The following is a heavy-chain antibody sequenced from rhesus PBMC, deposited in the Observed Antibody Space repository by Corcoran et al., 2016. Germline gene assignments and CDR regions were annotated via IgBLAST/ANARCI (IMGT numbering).Heavy chain of an antibody. CDR3: ARNDDYGNYFDY. Sequence: QVTLKESGPALVKPTQTLTLTCTFSGFSISTSGMGVGWIRQPPGKALEWLALIYWDDAKYYRTSLKSRLTISKDTSKNQVVLTMTNMDPVDTATYYCARNDDYGNYFDYWGQGVLVTVSS. J-gene: IGHJ4*01. CDR1: GFSISTSGMG. D-gene: IGHD4-29*01. V-gene: IGHV2-174*01. CDR2: IYWDDAK.